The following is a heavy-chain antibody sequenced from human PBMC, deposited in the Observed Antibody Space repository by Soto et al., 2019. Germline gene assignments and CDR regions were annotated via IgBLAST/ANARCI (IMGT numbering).Heavy chain of an antibody. D-gene: IGHD6-19*01. CDR3: AKDKGPGVVWLVQGGDY. Sequence: GGSLRLSCTASGFTFSSYGMHWVRQAPGKGLEWVAVISYDGSNKYYRDSVKGRFTISRDNSKNTLYLQMNSLRAEDTAVYYCAKDKGPGVVWLVQGGDYWGQGTLVTVSS. CDR1: GFTFSSYG. J-gene: IGHJ4*02. V-gene: IGHV3-30*18. CDR2: ISYDGSNK.